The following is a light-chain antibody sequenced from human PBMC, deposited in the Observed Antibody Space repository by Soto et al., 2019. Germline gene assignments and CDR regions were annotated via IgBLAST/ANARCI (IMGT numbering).Light chain of an antibody. CDR2: EVS. V-gene: IGLV2-14*01. Sequence: QSALTQPASVSGSPGQSITISCTGTSSDVGSYIYVSWYQQHPGKAPKLMIYEVSNRPSGVSNRFSGSKSGNTASLTISGLQAEDEADYYCSSYTRTSTLVFGTGTKLTVL. CDR1: SSDVGSYIY. CDR3: SSYTRTSTLV. J-gene: IGLJ1*01.